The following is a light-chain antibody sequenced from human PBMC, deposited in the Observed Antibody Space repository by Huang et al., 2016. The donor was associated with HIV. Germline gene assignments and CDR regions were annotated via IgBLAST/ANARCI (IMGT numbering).Light chain of an antibody. Sequence: ERVLTQSPGTLSVSPGERATLSCRTSPGIGNSLAWYQLKPGQAPRLLIYETFIRASDLPARFSGGGSEIDFTLTISGLQSEDSAVYYCQQYHEWPRTFGQGTKVEIK. CDR2: ETF. CDR1: PGIGNS. J-gene: IGKJ2*01. CDR3: QQYHEWPRT. V-gene: IGKV3-15*01.